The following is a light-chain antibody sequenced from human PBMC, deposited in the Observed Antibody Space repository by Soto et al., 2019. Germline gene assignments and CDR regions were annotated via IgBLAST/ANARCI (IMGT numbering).Light chain of an antibody. Sequence: EIVLTQSPGTLSMSPGERATLSCRASQSVRNSYVAWYQQKPGQAPRVLIYAASSRATGIPDRFSGSGSGKDFTLTISRLEPEDYAVYYCQQYSSSPPPFGGETKVDIK. CDR1: QSVRNSY. CDR2: AAS. V-gene: IGKV3-20*01. J-gene: IGKJ4*01. CDR3: QQYSSSPPP.